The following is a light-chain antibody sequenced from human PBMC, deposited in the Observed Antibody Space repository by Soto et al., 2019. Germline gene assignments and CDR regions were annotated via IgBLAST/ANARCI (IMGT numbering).Light chain of an antibody. CDR2: GAS. CDR1: QSVSSSY. V-gene: IGKV3-20*01. CDR3: QQYGSSPFF. J-gene: IGKJ4*01. Sequence: EIVLTQSPGTLSLSPGERATLSCRASQSVSSSYLAWYQQKPGQAPRLLIYGASSRATSIPDMCSGSGSGTDFTLTISRLETEDFAVYYCQQYGSSPFFFGGWTKVEIK.